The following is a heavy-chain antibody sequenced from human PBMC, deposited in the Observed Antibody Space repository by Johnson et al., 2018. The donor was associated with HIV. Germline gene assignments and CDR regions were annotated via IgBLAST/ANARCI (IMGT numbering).Heavy chain of an antibody. V-gene: IGHV3-30*07. D-gene: IGHD3-10*01. CDR1: GFTFSDYS. J-gene: IGHJ3*02. Sequence: QVQLVESGGGVVQPGRSLRLSCAASGFTFSDYSMHWVRQAPGKGLEWVAIISNDGSNKYYADSVNGRFTISRDNAKNSLYLQMNSLRAEDTAVYYCARAPEVRGIDAFDIWGQGTMVTVSS. CDR2: ISNDGSNK. CDR3: ARAPEVRGIDAFDI.